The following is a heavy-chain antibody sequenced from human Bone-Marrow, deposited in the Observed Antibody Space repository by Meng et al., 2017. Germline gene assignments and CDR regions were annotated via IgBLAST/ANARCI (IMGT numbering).Heavy chain of an antibody. D-gene: IGHD3-10*01. CDR3: ARGITMVRGAREGAFDI. J-gene: IGHJ3*02. V-gene: IGHV3-66*02. CDR1: GFTFSSYW. CDR2: IYSGGST. Sequence: GGSLRLSCAASGFTFSSYWMSWVRQAPGKGLEWVSVIYSGGSTYYADSVKGRFTISRDNSKNTLYLQMNSLRAEDTAVYYCARGITMVRGAREGAFDIWGQGTMVTVSS.